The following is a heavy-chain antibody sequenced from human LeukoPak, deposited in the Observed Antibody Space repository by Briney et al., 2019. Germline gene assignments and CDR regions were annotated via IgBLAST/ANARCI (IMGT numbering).Heavy chain of an antibody. V-gene: IGHV5-51*01. CDR1: GYSFTTYW. D-gene: IGHD7-27*01. CDR2: FFPGDSDT. CDR3: ARHADWGRAYYFDY. Sequence: HGESLKISCKGSGYSFTTYWIAWVRQMPGKGLEGMGIFFPGDSDTRYSPSFQGQVTISADKSISTAYLQWSSLKASDTAMYYCARHADWGRAYYFDYWGQGTLVTVSS. J-gene: IGHJ4*02.